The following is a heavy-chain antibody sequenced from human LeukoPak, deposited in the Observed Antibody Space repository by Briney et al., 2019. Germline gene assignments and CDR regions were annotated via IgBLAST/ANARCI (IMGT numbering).Heavy chain of an antibody. CDR2: INSDGSST. J-gene: IGHJ4*02. CDR1: GFTFSSYW. Sequence: GGSLRLSCAASGFTFSSYWMHWVRQAPGKGLVWVSRINSDGSSTSYADSVKGRFTISRDNAKNTLYLQMNSLRAEDTAVYYCARVGMVRGYYFDYWGQRTLVTVSS. V-gene: IGHV3-74*01. D-gene: IGHD3-10*01. CDR3: ARVGMVRGYYFDY.